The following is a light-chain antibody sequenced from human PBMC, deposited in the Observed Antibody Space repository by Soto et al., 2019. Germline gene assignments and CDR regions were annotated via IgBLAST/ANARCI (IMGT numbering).Light chain of an antibody. CDR3: ASWDYSLNAVI. V-gene: IGLV1-44*01. Sequence: QSVLTQPPSASGTPGQRVTISCSGSTSNIGGNTVNWYQQPPGTAPKLLIYSNNQRPSGVPDRFSGSKSGTSASLAISRLHSEDEAAYYCASWDYSLNAVIFGGGTKLTVL. J-gene: IGLJ2*01. CDR2: SNN. CDR1: TSNIGGNT.